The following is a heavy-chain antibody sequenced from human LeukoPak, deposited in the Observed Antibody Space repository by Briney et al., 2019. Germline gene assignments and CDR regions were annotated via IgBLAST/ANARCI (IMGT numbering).Heavy chain of an antibody. CDR2: IYPGDSDT. J-gene: IGHJ5*02. D-gene: IGHD2-2*01. CDR3: ASGHCSSTSCYPPENGFAP. CDR1: GYSFTSYW. Sequence: GESLKISCKGSGYSFTSYWIGWVRQMPGKGLEWMGIIYPGDSDTRYSPSFQGQVTISADKSISTAYLQWSSLNASDTAMYYFASGHCSSTSCYPPENGFAPGGQETLVTVSS. V-gene: IGHV5-51*01.